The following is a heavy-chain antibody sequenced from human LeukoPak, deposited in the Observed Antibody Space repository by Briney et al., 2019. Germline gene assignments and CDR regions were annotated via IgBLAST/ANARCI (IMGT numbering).Heavy chain of an antibody. CDR2: IYSGDST. CDR3: ARGPYNWNYQRCFLDY. V-gene: IGHV3-66*01. J-gene: IGHJ4*02. Sequence: GGSLRLSCAASGFTVSSNYMSWVRQAPGKGLEWVSVIYSGDSTYYADSVKGSFTISRDNSKNTMYLQMNSLSAEDTAVYYCARGPYNWNYQRCFLDYWGQGTLVTVSS. CDR1: GFTVSSNY. D-gene: IGHD1-7*01.